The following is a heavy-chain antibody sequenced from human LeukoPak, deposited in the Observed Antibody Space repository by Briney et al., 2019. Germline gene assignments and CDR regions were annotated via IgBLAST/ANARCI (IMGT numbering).Heavy chain of an antibody. CDR1: GYTFTSYG. CDR2: ISAYNGNT. Sequence: ASVKVSCKASGYTFTSYGISWVRQAPGQGLEWMGWISAYNGNTNYAQKLQGRVTMTRNTSISTAYMELSSLRSEDTAVYYCARGYYYYMDVWGKGTTVTISS. J-gene: IGHJ6*03. V-gene: IGHV1-18*01. CDR3: ARGYYYYMDV.